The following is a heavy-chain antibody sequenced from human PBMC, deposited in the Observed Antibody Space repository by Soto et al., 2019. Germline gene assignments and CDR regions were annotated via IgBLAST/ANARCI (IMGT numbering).Heavy chain of an antibody. CDR2: ISTYNGDT. Sequence: QVQLVQSGAEVKKPGASVKVSCKASGYSFTTYGIAWVRQAPGQGLEWMGWISTYNGDTDYAQNLQGRVIMTTDTPTTTAYMELRSLRSDDTADYYCAREGSRPYYYYGMDVWGQGTTVSVSS. V-gene: IGHV1-18*01. D-gene: IGHD2-15*01. J-gene: IGHJ6*02. CDR3: AREGSRPYYYYGMDV. CDR1: GYSFTTYG.